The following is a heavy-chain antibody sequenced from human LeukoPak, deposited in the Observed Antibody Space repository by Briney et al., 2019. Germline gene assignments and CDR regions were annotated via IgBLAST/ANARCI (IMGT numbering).Heavy chain of an antibody. D-gene: IGHD3-10*01. CDR2: IYYSGST. V-gene: IGHV4-61*01. CDR1: GGSVSSGSYY. Sequence: MPSETLSLTCTVSGGSVSSGSYYWSWIRQPPGKGLEWIGYIYYSGSTNYNPSLKSRVTISVDTSKNQFSLKLSSVTAADTAVYYCARDQGSGWFDPWGQGTLVTVSS. CDR3: ARDQGSGWFDP. J-gene: IGHJ5*02.